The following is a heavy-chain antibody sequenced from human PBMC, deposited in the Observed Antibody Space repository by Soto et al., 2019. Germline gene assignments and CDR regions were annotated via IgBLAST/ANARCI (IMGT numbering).Heavy chain of an antibody. CDR3: ARVPLTAMVPTHSVYYYYGMDV. J-gene: IGHJ6*02. CDR2: IYSGGST. V-gene: IGHV3-53*01. D-gene: IGHD5-18*01. Sequence: PGGSLRLSCAASGFTVSSNYMSWVRQAPGKGLEWVSVIYSGGSTYYADSVKGRFTISRDNSKNTLYLQMNSLRAEDTAVYYCARVPLTAMVPTHSVYYYYGMDVWGQGTTVTVSS. CDR1: GFTVSSNY.